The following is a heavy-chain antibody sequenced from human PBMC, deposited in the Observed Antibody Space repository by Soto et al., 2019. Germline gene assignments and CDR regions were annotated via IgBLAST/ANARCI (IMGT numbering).Heavy chain of an antibody. Sequence: VQLVQSGAEVKKPGESLKISCKGSGYSFTSYWIGWVRQMPGKGLEWMGIIYPGDSDTRYSPSFQGQVTISADKSISTASLPWSSRKASDTAMYYGAGHGVGAIFAGQPDYWGQGTLVTVSS. D-gene: IGHD3-3*01. V-gene: IGHV5-51*03. CDR3: AGHGVGAIFAGQPDY. J-gene: IGHJ4*02. CDR2: IYPGDSDT. CDR1: GYSFTSYW.